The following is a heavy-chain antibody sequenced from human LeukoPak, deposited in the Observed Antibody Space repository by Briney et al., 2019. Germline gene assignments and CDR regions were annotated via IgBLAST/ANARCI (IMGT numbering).Heavy chain of an antibody. D-gene: IGHD2-2*01. CDR3: ARVYPYIVVVPADAYYYYGMDV. V-gene: IGHV3-21*01. CDR2: ISSSSSSYI. CDR1: GFTFSSYS. J-gene: IGHJ6*02. Sequence: GGSLRLSCAASGFTFSSYSMNWVRQAPGKGLEWVSSISSSSSSYIYYADSVKGRFTISRDNAKNSLYLQMNSLRAEDTAVYYCARVYPYIVVVPADAYYYYGMDVWGQGTTVTVSS.